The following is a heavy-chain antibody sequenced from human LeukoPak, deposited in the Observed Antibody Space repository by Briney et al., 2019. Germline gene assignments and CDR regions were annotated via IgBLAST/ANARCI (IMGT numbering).Heavy chain of an antibody. Sequence: GGSLRLSCAASGFTLSSYAMHWVRQAPGKGLEWVAVISYDGSNKYYADSVKGRFTISRDNSKNSLYLQMNSLRAEDTALYYCAKGGVRLLYYYMDVWGKGTTVTVSS. D-gene: IGHD3-16*01. CDR1: GFTLSSYA. V-gene: IGHV3-30*04. CDR3: AKGGVRLLYYYMDV. CDR2: ISYDGSNK. J-gene: IGHJ6*03.